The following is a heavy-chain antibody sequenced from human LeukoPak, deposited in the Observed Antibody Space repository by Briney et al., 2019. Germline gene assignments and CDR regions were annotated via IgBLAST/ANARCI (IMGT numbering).Heavy chain of an antibody. D-gene: IGHD3-10*01. CDR1: GYTFTSYD. V-gene: IGHV1-8*01. CDR2: MNPNSGNT. CDR3: AGLSITMVRGVSSPSDY. Sequence: ASVKVSCKASGYTFTSYDINWVRQATGQGLEWMGWMNPNSGNTGYAQKCQGRVTMTRNTSISTAYMELSSLRSEDTAVYYCAGLSITMVRGVSSPSDYWGQGTLVTVSS. J-gene: IGHJ4*02.